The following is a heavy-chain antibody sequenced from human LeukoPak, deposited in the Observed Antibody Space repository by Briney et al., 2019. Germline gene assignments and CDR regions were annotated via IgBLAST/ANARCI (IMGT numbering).Heavy chain of an antibody. CDR2: VSESGDGT. V-gene: IGHV3-23*01. J-gene: IGHJ4*02. CDR3: AKGKVNHLGALDF. CDR1: GFSFSSYA. D-gene: IGHD1-26*01. Sequence: PGGSLRLSCAASGFSFSSYAMSWVRQAPGKGLEWVSSVSESGDGTYYADSVMGRFIISRDNSRKTSHLQMDSLRADDTAIYYCAKGKVNHLGALDFWGQGTLVTVSS.